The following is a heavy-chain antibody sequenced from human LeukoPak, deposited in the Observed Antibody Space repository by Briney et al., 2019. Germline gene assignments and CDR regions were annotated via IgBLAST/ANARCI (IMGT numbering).Heavy chain of an antibody. CDR2: INAGNGNT. CDR3: ARDSYYDILTGYHYFDY. Sequence: ASVKASCKASGYDFTSYAMHWVRQAPGQRLEWMGWINAGNGNTKYSQKFQGRVTITRDTSASTAYMELSSLRSEDTAVYYCARDSYYDILTGYHYFDYWGQGTLVTVSS. CDR1: GYDFTSYA. J-gene: IGHJ4*02. V-gene: IGHV1-3*01. D-gene: IGHD3-9*01.